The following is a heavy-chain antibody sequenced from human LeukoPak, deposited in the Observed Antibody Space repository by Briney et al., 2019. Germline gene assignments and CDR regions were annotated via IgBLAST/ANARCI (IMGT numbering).Heavy chain of an antibody. CDR3: ARQVRYCSSTSCYPY. CDR2: MSPNSGNT. CDR1: GYTFTSYD. V-gene: IGHV1-8*01. D-gene: IGHD2-2*01. Sequence: ASVKVSCKASGYTFTSYDINWVRQATGQGLEWMGWMSPNSGNTGYAQKFQGRVTMTRNTSISTAYMELSSLRSEDTAVYYCARQVRYCSSTSCYPYWGQGTLVTVSS. J-gene: IGHJ4*02.